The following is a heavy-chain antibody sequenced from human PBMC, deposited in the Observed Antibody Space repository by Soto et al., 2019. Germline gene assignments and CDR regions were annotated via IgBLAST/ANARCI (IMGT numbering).Heavy chain of an antibody. CDR2: MNPNSGNT. D-gene: IGHD6-6*01. V-gene: IGHV1-8*01. CDR3: ATGVGSSAYYYYGMDV. J-gene: IGHJ6*02. CDR1: GYTFTSYD. Sequence: QVQLVQSGAEVKKPGASVKVSCKASGYTFTSYDINWVRQATGQGLEWMGWMNPNSGNTGYAQKFQGRVTLTRNTSLSTAYMELSSLRSEDTAVYYCATGVGSSAYYYYGMDVWGQGTTVTVSS.